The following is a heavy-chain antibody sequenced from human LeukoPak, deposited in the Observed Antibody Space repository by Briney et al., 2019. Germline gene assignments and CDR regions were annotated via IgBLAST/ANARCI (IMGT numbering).Heavy chain of an antibody. D-gene: IGHD5-12*01. CDR1: GGSISSSSYY. V-gene: IGHV4-39*01. Sequence: PSETLSLTCTVSGGSISSSSYYWGWIRQPPGKGLEWIGSIYYSGSTYYNPSLKSRVTISVDTSKNQFSLKLSSVTAADTAVYYCARQAPNGYEVYWGQGTLVTVSS. J-gene: IGHJ4*02. CDR2: IYYSGST. CDR3: ARQAPNGYEVY.